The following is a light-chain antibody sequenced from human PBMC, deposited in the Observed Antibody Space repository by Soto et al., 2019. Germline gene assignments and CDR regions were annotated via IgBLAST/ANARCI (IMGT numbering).Light chain of an antibody. V-gene: IGKV3-20*01. Sequence: EIVLTQSPGTLSLSPGERATLSCRASQSVRTTHLAWYQQKPGQAPRVLIYGASSRAAGIPDRFSGSGSGTDFTLTISSREPEDFAVYYCQEYGSSRTFGQGTKVEVK. J-gene: IGKJ1*01. CDR3: QEYGSSRT. CDR1: QSVRTTH. CDR2: GAS.